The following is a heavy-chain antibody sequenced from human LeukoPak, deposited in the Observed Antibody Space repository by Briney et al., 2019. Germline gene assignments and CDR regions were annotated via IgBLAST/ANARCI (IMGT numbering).Heavy chain of an antibody. Sequence: SETLSLTCTVSGGSISSYYWSWIRQPPGKGLEWIGYIYYSGSTNYNPSLKSRVTISVDTSKNQFSLKLSSVTAADTAVYYCAREYHDSSGYSLEAFDIWGQGTMVTVSS. CDR2: IYYSGST. CDR3: AREYHDSSGYSLEAFDI. J-gene: IGHJ3*02. D-gene: IGHD3-22*01. V-gene: IGHV4-59*01. CDR1: GGSISSYY.